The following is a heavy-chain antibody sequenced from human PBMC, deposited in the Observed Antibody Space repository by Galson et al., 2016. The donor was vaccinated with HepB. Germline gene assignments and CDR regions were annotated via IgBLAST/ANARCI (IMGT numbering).Heavy chain of an antibody. D-gene: IGHD5-12*01. V-gene: IGHV1-69*06. CDR1: GGTFSSYV. CDR2: ITPFFGTT. J-gene: IGHJ6*02. Sequence: SVKVSCKASGGTFSSYVISWVRQAPGQGLEWMGRITPFFGTTNCAQKFEGRVTITADKSTNTAYMELTSLKSEDTAVYRCARGAYSGYNSHYYALDVWGQGTTVTVSS. CDR3: ARGAYSGYNSHYYALDV.